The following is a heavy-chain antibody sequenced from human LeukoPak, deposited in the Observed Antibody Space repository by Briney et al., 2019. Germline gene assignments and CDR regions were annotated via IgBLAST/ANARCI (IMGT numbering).Heavy chain of an antibody. Sequence: GESLKISCKGSGYSFTSYWIGWVRQMPGKGLEWMGIIYPGYSDTRYSPSFQGQVTISADKSISTAYLQWSSLKASDTAIYYCATLYSSSGSSPDYWGQGTLVTVSS. V-gene: IGHV5-51*01. CDR3: ATLYSSSGSSPDY. CDR1: GYSFTSYW. J-gene: IGHJ4*02. D-gene: IGHD6-6*01. CDR2: IYPGYSDT.